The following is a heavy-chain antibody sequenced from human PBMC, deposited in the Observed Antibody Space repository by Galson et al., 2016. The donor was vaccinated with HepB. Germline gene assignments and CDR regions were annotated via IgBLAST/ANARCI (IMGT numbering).Heavy chain of an antibody. J-gene: IGHJ4*02. CDR2: ISAYNGKT. V-gene: IGHV1-18*04. D-gene: IGHD6-6*01. Sequence: SVKVSCKASGYAFTNYYIGWVRQAPGQGLEWMGWISAYNGKTKYAQNLQGRVTMTTDASTSTDYMELRSLRSDDTAVYYCARDKYGSTWPPNFDRWGQGTLVTVSS. CDR1: GYAFTNYY. CDR3: ARDKYGSTWPPNFDR.